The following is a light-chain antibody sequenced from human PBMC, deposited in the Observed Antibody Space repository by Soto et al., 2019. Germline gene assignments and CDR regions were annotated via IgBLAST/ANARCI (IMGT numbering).Light chain of an antibody. Sequence: EIVLTQSPGTLSLSPGERATLSCRASQSVSSIYLAWYQQKPGQAPRLLIYGASSRATGIQDRFSGSGSGTDFTLTISRLEPEDFAVYYCQQYGSWTFGQGTKVEIK. J-gene: IGKJ1*01. CDR1: QSVSSIY. CDR3: QQYGSWT. CDR2: GAS. V-gene: IGKV3-20*01.